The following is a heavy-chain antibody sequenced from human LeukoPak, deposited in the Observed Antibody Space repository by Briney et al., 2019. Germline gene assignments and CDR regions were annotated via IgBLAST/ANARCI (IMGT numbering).Heavy chain of an antibody. CDR3: AKGGRYDSSGYPDS. V-gene: IGHV3-23*01. Sequence: GGSLRLSCAASGFTFSSYAMNWVRQAPGKGLEWVSVISGSGATTYYADSVKGRFTISRDNSKKTLFLQMNSLRGEDTAVYYCAKGGRYDSSGYPDSWGQGTLVTVSS. CDR1: GFTFSSYA. J-gene: IGHJ4*02. D-gene: IGHD3-22*01. CDR2: ISGSGATT.